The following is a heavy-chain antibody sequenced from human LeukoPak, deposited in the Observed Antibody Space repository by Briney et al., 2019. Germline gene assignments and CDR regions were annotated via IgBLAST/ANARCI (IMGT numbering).Heavy chain of an antibody. V-gene: IGHV5-51*01. CDR3: ARQEYCSGGSCYTWFDP. Sequence: GESLKISCKGSGYSINNYWIGWVRQMPGKGLEWMGIIYPADSDIRYSPSFQGQVTILADKSISTVYLQWSSLKASDTAMYYCARQEYCSGGSCYTWFDPWGQGTLVTVSS. CDR2: IYPADSDI. D-gene: IGHD2-15*01. CDR1: GYSINNYW. J-gene: IGHJ5*02.